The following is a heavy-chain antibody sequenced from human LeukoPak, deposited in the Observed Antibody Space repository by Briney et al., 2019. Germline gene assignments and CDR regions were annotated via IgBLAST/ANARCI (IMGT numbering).Heavy chain of an antibody. Sequence: TGGSLRLSCAASGFTFSSYSMNWVRQAPGKGLEWVGRIKSKSDGGTTDYAAPVKGRFTISRDDSKNTLYLQMNSLKTEDTAVYYCTTDRPYYDFWSGTLKDFDYWGQGTLVTVSS. J-gene: IGHJ4*02. CDR3: TTDRPYYDFWSGTLKDFDY. D-gene: IGHD3-3*01. V-gene: IGHV3-15*01. CDR2: IKSKSDGGTT. CDR1: GFTFSSYS.